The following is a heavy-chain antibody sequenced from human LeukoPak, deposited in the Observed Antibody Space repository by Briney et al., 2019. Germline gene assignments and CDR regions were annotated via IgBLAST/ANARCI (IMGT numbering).Heavy chain of an antibody. D-gene: IGHD3-16*02. Sequence: GGSLTLSCAASGFTVSSNYMSWVRQAPGKGLEWVAIIYSGGARYYADSVKGRFTISRDNSENTLYLQMKSLRPEDTALYYCVRVPPHPYTTTWYYFDYWGQGTLVTVSS. J-gene: IGHJ4*02. CDR1: GFTVSSNY. CDR2: IYSGGAR. V-gene: IGHV3-53*01. CDR3: VRVPPHPYTTTWYYFDY.